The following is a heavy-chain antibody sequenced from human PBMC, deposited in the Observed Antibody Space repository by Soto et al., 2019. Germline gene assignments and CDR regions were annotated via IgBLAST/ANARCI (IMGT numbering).Heavy chain of an antibody. Sequence: QVQLQESGPGLVRPSETLSLTCTVSGESINGYYWSWIRQPPGKGLEWIGYVYFSGSNNYNPSLKSRVTISVNTSKHQVSLRLSSVTAADTAVYYCARSIATPGTNFDYWGQGTLVTVSS. D-gene: IGHD6-13*01. CDR2: VYFSGSN. CDR3: ARSIATPGTNFDY. J-gene: IGHJ4*02. V-gene: IGHV4-59*01. CDR1: GESINGYY.